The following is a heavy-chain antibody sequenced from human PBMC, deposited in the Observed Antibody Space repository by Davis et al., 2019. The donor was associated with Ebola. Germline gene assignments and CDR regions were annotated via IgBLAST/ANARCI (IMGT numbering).Heavy chain of an antibody. CDR3: AGQIFGSGWRRRGFDN. CDR1: GYTFTGYY. Sequence: AASVKVSCKASGYTFTGYYMHWLRQAPGQGLEWMGWNSAYNGNTNQAQQLQGRVTMTRNTSISTAYMELSSLRSEDTAVYYCAGQIFGSGWRRRGFDNWGQGTLVTVSS. CDR2: NSAYNGNT. J-gene: IGHJ4*02. V-gene: IGHV1-2*02. D-gene: IGHD6-19*01.